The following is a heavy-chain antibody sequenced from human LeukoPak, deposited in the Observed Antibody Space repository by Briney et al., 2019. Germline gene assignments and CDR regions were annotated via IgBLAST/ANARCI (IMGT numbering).Heavy chain of an antibody. CDR3: AKVPAAGTYDYYYYMDV. D-gene: IGHD6-13*01. CDR2: ISGSGGST. V-gene: IGHV3-23*01. Sequence: GGSLRLSCAASGFTFSSYAMSWVRQAPGKGLEWVSAISGSGGSTYYADSVKGRFTISRDNSKNTLYLQMNSLRAEDTAVYYCAKVPAAGTYDYYYYMDVWGKGTTVTVSS. J-gene: IGHJ6*03. CDR1: GFTFSSYA.